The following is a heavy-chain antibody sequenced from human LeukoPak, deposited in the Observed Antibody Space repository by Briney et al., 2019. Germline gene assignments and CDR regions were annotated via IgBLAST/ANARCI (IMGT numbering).Heavy chain of an antibody. CDR3: ARRAGEWLVRDY. Sequence: ASVKVSCTASGYTFTGYYMHWVRQAPGQGLEWMGWINPSSGGTNYAQKFQGRVTMTRDTSISTAYMELSRLRSDDTAVYYCARRAGEWLVRDYWGQGTLVTVSS. CDR1: GYTFTGYY. D-gene: IGHD6-19*01. V-gene: IGHV1-2*02. CDR2: INPSSGGT. J-gene: IGHJ4*02.